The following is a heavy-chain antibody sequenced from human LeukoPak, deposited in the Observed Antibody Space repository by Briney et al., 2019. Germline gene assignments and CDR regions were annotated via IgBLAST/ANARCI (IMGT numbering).Heavy chain of an antibody. CDR2: IKQDGSET. CDR3: ARGGGYYIY. J-gene: IGHJ4*02. D-gene: IGHD3-22*01. Sequence: GGSLRLSCAASDFTFSPYWMTWVRQAPGKGLEWVANIKQDGSETYYVDSVKGRFTIFRDNAKNSLYLQMNGLRAEDTAVYYCARGGGYYIYWGQGTLVTVSS. V-gene: IGHV3-7*01. CDR1: DFTFSPYW.